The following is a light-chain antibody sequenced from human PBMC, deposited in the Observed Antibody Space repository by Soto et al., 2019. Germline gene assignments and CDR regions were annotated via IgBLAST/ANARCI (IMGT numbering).Light chain of an antibody. V-gene: IGKV3-15*01. CDR2: RAS. J-gene: IGKJ1*01. CDR1: QSISDT. Sequence: EIVMTQSPATLSVSPGGRATLSCRASQSISDTLAWYQQKPGQAPTLLIYRASTRATDIPARFSGSGSGTDFTLTISSLEPEDFAVYYCQQRSNWPWTFGQGTKVDIK. CDR3: QQRSNWPWT.